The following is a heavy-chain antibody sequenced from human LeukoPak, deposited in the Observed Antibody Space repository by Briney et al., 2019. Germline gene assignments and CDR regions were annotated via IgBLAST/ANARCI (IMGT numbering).Heavy chain of an antibody. Sequence: GGSLRLSCAASGFTFSSYGMHWVRQAPGKGLEWVAFIRYDGSNKYYADSVKGRFTISRDNSKNTLYLQMNSLRAEDTAVYYCAKEAYSSSKYFDYWGQGTLVTVSS. CDR3: AKEAYSSSKYFDY. CDR1: GFTFSSYG. J-gene: IGHJ4*02. D-gene: IGHD6-6*01. V-gene: IGHV3-30*02. CDR2: IRYDGSNK.